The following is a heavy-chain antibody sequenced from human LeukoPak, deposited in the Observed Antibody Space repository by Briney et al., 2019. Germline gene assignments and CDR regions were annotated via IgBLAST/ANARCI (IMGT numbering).Heavy chain of an antibody. J-gene: IGHJ4*02. CDR2: IYYSGST. D-gene: IGHD3-3*01. CDR1: GGSISSGDYY. Sequence: SETLSLTCTVSGGSISSGDYYWSWIRQPPGKGLEWIGYIYYSGSTYYNPSLKSRVTISVDTSKNQFSLKLSSVTAADTAVYYCARGGRTGTIFGVVTFDYWGQGTLVTVSS. CDR3: ARGGRTGTIFGVVTFDY. V-gene: IGHV4-30-4*08.